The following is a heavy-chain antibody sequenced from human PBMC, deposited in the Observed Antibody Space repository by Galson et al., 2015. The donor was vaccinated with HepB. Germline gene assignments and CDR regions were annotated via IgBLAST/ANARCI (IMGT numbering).Heavy chain of an antibody. CDR2: INPNSGGT. D-gene: IGHD5-18*01. CDR1: GYTFTGYY. Sequence: SVKVSCKASGYTFTGYYIHWIRQAPGQGLEWMGWINPNSGGTNYAQKFQGRVTMTRDTSISTAYMEMSRLRSDDTAVYYCARVGYTYGYVDYWGQGTLVTVSS. CDR3: ARVGYTYGYVDY. J-gene: IGHJ4*02. V-gene: IGHV1-2*02.